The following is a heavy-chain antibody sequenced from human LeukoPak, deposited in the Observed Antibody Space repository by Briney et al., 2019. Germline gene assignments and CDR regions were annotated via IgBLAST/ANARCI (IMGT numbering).Heavy chain of an antibody. D-gene: IGHD3-10*01. CDR3: ASGGYYPFDP. CDR2: IYYSGST. J-gene: IGHJ5*02. CDR1: GGSISSYY. V-gene: IGHV4-59*01. Sequence: SETLSLTCTVSGGSISSYYWSWIRQPPGKGLEWIGYIYYSGSTNYNPSLKSRVTISVDTSKNQFSLKLSSVTAADTAVYYCASGGYYPFDPWGQGTLVTVSS.